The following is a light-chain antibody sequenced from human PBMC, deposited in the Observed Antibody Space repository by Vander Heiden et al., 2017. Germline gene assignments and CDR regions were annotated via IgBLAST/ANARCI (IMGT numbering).Light chain of an antibody. CDR2: KAS. J-gene: IGKJ1*01. V-gene: IGKV1-5*03. CDR3: QQYNSWT. CDR1: QSISNW. Sequence: DIQMTQSPSTLSASVGDRVTITCRASQSISNWLAWYQQKPGKASKLLIYKASSLESGVPSRFSGSGSGTEFTLTISSLQPDDFATYYCQQYNSWTFGQGTKVEI.